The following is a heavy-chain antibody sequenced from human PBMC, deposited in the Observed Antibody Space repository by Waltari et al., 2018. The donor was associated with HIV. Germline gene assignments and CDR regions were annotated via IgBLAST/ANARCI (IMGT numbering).Heavy chain of an antibody. Sequence: QVQLQESGPGLVKPSETLSLTCTVSGGSISSYYWSWIRQPPGKGLEWIGYIYYSGSTNYNPSLKSRVTIAVDTSKNQFSLKLSSVTAADTAVYYCARDVASPRIRMDYYYYYGMDVWGQGTTVTVSS. V-gene: IGHV4-59*12. CDR3: ARDVASPRIRMDYYYYYGMDV. CDR2: IYYSGST. CDR1: GGSISSYY. J-gene: IGHJ6*02.